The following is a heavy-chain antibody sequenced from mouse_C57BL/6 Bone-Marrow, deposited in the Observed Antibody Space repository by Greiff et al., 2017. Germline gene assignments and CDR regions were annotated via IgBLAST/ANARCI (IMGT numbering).Heavy chain of an antibody. J-gene: IGHJ2*01. Sequence: EVQLKESGGDLVKPGGSLKLSCAASGFTFSSYGMSWVRQTPDKRLEWVATISSGGSYTYYPDSVKGRFTISRDNAKNTLYLQMSSLKSEDTAMYYCARHEGMVTTFDYWGQGTTLTVSS. CDR2: ISSGGSYT. D-gene: IGHD2-3*01. CDR3: ARHEGMVTTFDY. V-gene: IGHV5-6*01. CDR1: GFTFSSYG.